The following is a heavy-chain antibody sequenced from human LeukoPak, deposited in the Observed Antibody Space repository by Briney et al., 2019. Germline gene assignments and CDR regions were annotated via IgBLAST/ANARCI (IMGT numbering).Heavy chain of an antibody. CDR1: GFTFSSYS. D-gene: IGHD6-19*01. V-gene: IGHV3-48*04. CDR3: ARDSSSGYFFDY. Sequence: GGSLRLSCAASGFTFSSYSMNWVRQAPGKGLEWVSYISGSSTTIYYADSVKGRLTISRDNAKNSLYLQMNSLRAEDTAVYYCARDSSSGYFFDYWGQGTLVTVSS. CDR2: ISGSSTTI. J-gene: IGHJ4*02.